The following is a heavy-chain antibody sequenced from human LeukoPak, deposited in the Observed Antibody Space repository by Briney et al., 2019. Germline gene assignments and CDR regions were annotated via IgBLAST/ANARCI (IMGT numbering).Heavy chain of an antibody. Sequence: SVKVSCKASGYTFTGYYMHWVRQAPGQGLEWMGRIIPIFGTANYAQKFQGRVTITTDESTSTAYMELSSLRSEDTAVYYCARATSRGYSGYEGNWFDPWGQGTLVTVSS. D-gene: IGHD5-12*01. CDR2: IIPIFGTA. CDR3: ARATSRGYSGYEGNWFDP. J-gene: IGHJ5*02. V-gene: IGHV1-69*05. CDR1: GYTFTGYY.